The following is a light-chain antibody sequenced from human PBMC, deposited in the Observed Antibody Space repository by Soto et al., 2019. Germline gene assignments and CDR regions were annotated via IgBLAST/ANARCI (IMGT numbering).Light chain of an antibody. CDR1: SGHSSYA. CDR3: QTWGTVIQV. J-gene: IGLJ3*02. Sequence: QLVLTQSPSASASLGASVKLTCTLSSGHSSYAIAWHQQQPEKGPRYLMKLNSDGSHSKGDEIPDRFSGSSSGAERYLTISSLQSEDEADYYCQTWGTVIQVFGGGTQLTVL. V-gene: IGLV4-69*01. CDR2: LNSDGSH.